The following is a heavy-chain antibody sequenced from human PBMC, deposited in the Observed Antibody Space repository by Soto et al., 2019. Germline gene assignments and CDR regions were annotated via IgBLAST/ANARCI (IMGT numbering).Heavy chain of an antibody. V-gene: IGHV1-69*12. CDR3: ARDPPYGGKNYLHGMDV. D-gene: IGHD4-17*01. J-gene: IGHJ6*02. CDR1: GGTFSSYA. CDR2: IIPIFGTA. Sequence: QVQLVQSGAEVKKPGSSVKVSCKASGGTFSSYAISWVRQAPGQGLEWMGGIIPIFGTANYAQKFPGRVTDTAGESTSTGHMELSSLRSEDTAVYYCARDPPYGGKNYLHGMDVWGQGTTVTVSS.